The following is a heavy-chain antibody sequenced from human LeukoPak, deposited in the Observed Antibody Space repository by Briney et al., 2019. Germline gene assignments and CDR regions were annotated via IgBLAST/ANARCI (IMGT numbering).Heavy chain of an antibody. CDR2: FYHSGST. Sequence: PSGTLSLTCAVSGGSISSSNWWSWVRQPPGKGLEWIGEFYHSGSTNYNPSLKSRVTISIDKSNNQFSLKVNSVTAADTAVYYCARVLYDSSGYYSYFNYWGQGTLVTVSS. D-gene: IGHD3-22*01. J-gene: IGHJ4*02. CDR3: ARVLYDSSGYYSYFNY. CDR1: GGSISSSNW. V-gene: IGHV4-4*02.